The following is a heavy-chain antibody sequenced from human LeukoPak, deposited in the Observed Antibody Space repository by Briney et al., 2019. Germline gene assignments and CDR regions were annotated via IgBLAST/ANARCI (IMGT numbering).Heavy chain of an antibody. CDR1: GFTFSTYT. CDR3: ARVENSGSYFYSLWDAFGI. V-gene: IGHV3-21*01. CDR2: ISSRSGYI. J-gene: IGHJ3*02. D-gene: IGHD1-26*01. Sequence: GGSLRLSCAASGFTFSTYTMNWVRQAPGKGLEWVSSISSRSGYIYYADSVKGRFTISRDNAKNSLYLQMNSLRAEDTAVYYCARVENSGSYFYSLWDAFGIWGQGTMVTVSS.